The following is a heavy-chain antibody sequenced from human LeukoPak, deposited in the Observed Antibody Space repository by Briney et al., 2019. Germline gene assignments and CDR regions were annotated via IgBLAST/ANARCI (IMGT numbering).Heavy chain of an antibody. J-gene: IGHJ4*02. CDR3: ARGVSNCSGGSCYSGYFDY. CDR2: ISYDGSNK. V-gene: IGHV3-30*04. Sequence: GGSLRLSCAASGFTFSSYAMHWVRQAPGKGLEWVAVISYDGSNKYYADSVKGRFTISRDNSKNTLYLQMNSLRAEDTAVYYCARGVSNCSGGSCYSGYFDYWGQGTLVTVSS. D-gene: IGHD2-15*01. CDR1: GFTFSSYA.